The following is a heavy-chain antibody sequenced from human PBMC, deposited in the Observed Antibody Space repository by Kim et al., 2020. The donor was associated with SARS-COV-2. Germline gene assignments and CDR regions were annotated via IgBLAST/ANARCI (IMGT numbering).Heavy chain of an antibody. V-gene: IGHV4-59*01. CDR1: GGSMSSYY. Sequence: SETLSLTCTVSGGSMSSYYWSWIRQPPGKGLEWIGYIYHSGSTNYNTSLKSRVTISVDTSKTQFSLKLTSVTAADTAIYYCARDSAHYGDFYFDYWGQG. D-gene: IGHD4-17*01. CDR3: ARDSAHYGDFYFDY. J-gene: IGHJ4*02. CDR2: IYHSGST.